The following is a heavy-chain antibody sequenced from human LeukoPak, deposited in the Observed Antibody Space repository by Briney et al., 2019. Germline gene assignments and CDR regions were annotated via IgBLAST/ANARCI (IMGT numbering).Heavy chain of an antibody. D-gene: IGHD2-2*01. CDR3: ARELVLARRVVPAAISGMYY. CDR2: INPNSGGT. V-gene: IGHV1-2*02. Sequence: ASVKVSCKASGYTFTSYYMHWVRQAPGQGLEWMGWINPNSGGTNYAQKFQGRVTMTRDTSISTAYMELSRLRSDDTAVYYCARELVLARRVVPAAISGMYYWGQGTLVTVSS. CDR1: GYTFTSYY. J-gene: IGHJ4*02.